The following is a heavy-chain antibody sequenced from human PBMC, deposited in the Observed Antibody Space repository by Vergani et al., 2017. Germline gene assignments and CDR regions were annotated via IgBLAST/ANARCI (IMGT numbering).Heavy chain of an antibody. D-gene: IGHD7-27*01. CDR3: AKALPKNWGNNWFDP. J-gene: IGHJ5*02. Sequence: EVQLLESGGGLVQPGGSLRLSCAASGFTFSSYAMSWVRQAPGKGLEWVSAISGSGGSTCYADSVKGRFTISIDNSKNTLYLQMNSLRAEDTAVYYCAKALPKNWGNNWFDPWGQGTLVTVSS. V-gene: IGHV3-23*01. CDR1: GFTFSSYA. CDR2: ISGSGGST.